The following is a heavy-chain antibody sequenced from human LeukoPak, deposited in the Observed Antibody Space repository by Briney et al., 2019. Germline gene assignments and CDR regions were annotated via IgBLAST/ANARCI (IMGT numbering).Heavy chain of an antibody. V-gene: IGHV3-21*01. CDR2: ISSSSSYI. CDR3: ARAGSSNFDY. CDR1: GFTFSSYS. J-gene: IGHJ4*02. Sequence: GGSLRLSCAASGFTFSSYSMNWVRQAPGKGLEWVSSISSSSSYISYADSVKGRFTISRDNAKNSLYLQMNSLRAEDTAVYYCARAGSSNFDYWGQGTLVTVSS. D-gene: IGHD6-6*01.